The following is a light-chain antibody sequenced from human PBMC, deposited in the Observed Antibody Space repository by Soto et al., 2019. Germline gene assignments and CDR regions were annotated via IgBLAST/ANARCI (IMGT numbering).Light chain of an antibody. J-gene: IGLJ2*01. CDR2: EGS. Sequence: QSALTQPASVSGSPGQSITLSCTRTSSGVENYNLVSWYQHRPGKAPKLIIYEGSQRPSGVSDRFSGSKSGNTASLTISGLRAEDEADYYCSSYAGAVVFGGGTKVTV. V-gene: IGLV2-23*01. CDR1: SSGVENYNL. CDR3: SSYAGAVV.